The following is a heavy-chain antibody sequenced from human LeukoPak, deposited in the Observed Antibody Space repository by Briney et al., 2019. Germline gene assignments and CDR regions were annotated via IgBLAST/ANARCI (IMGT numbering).Heavy chain of an antibody. CDR2: IYYSGST. V-gene: IGHV4-59*08. Sequence: ETLSLTCTVSGGSISSYYWSWIRQPPGKGLEWIGYIYYSGSTNYNPSLKSRVTISVDTSKNQFSLKLSSVTAADTAVYYCARLLDYDFWSGSLDYWGQGTLVTVSS. J-gene: IGHJ4*02. CDR3: ARLLDYDFWSGSLDY. CDR1: GGSISSYY. D-gene: IGHD3-3*01.